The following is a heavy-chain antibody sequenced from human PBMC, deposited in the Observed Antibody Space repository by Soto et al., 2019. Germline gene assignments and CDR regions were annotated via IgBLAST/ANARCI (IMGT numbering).Heavy chain of an antibody. CDR1: GGSISSYY. D-gene: IGHD6-19*01. V-gene: IGHV4-59*01. J-gene: IGHJ1*01. CDR3: ARSHSSGWYIAYFQH. Sequence: SETLSLTCTVSGGSISSYYWSWLRQPPGKGLEWIGYIYYSGSTNYNPSPKSRVTISVDTSKNQFSLKLSSVTAADTAVYYCARSHSSGWYIAYFQHWGQGTLVTVSS. CDR2: IYYSGST.